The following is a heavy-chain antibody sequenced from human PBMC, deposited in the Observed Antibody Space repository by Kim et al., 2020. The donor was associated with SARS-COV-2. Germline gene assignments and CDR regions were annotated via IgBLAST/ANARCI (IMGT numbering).Heavy chain of an antibody. D-gene: IGHD3-16*01. Sequence: ASVKVSCKASGYTFTGYYMHWVRQAPGQGLEWMGWINPNSGGTNYAQKFQGRVTMTRDTSISTAYMELSRLRSDDTAVYYCARYDYVWGSFYYYGMDVWGQGTTVTVSS. CDR2: INPNSGGT. J-gene: IGHJ6*02. CDR1: GYTFTGYY. V-gene: IGHV1-2*02. CDR3: ARYDYVWGSFYYYGMDV.